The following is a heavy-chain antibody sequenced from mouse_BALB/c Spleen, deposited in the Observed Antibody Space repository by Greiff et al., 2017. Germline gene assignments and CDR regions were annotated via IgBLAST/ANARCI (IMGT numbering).Heavy chain of an antibody. CDR1: GYSITSGYS. V-gene: IGHV3-6*02. D-gene: IGHD1-1*01. CDR3: ARGNYGSSYYAMDY. CDR2: ISYDGSN. J-gene: IGHJ4*01. Sequence: EVKLVESGPGLVKPSQSLSLTCSVTGYSITSGYSWNWIRQFPGNKLEWMGYISYDGSNNYNPSLKNRISITRDTSKNQFFLKLNSVTTEDTATYYCARGNYGSSYYAMDYWGQGTSVTVSS.